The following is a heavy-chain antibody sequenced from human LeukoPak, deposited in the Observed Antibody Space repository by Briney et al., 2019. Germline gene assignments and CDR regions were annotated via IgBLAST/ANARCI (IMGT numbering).Heavy chain of an antibody. CDR2: ISSSSSYI. CDR3: AKGRTEGGTLALDY. J-gene: IGHJ4*02. Sequence: GGSLRLSCAASGFTFSSYSMNWVRQAPGKGLEWVSSISSSSSYIYYADSVKGRLAIPRDNSKNTLYLQVNSLRAEDPAGYYCAKGRTEGGTLALDYWGQGTLVTVSS. D-gene: IGHD6-19*01. V-gene: IGHV3-21*01. CDR1: GFTFSSYS.